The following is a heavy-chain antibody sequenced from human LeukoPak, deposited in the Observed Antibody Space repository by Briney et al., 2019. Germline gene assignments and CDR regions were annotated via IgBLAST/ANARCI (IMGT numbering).Heavy chain of an antibody. CDR2: IIPIFGTA. Sequence: GASVKVSCTASGGTFSSYAISWVWQAPGQGLEWMGGIIPIFGTANYAQKFQGRVTITADESTSTAYMELSSLRSEDTAVYYCARDSYDFWSGYRGTQLVRNWSDPWGQGTLVTVSS. V-gene: IGHV1-69*13. D-gene: IGHD3-3*01. CDR3: ARDSYDFWSGYRGTQLVRNWSDP. CDR1: GGTFSSYA. J-gene: IGHJ5*02.